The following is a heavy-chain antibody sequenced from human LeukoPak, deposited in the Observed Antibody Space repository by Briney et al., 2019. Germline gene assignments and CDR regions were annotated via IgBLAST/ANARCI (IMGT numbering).Heavy chain of an antibody. J-gene: IGHJ3*02. CDR1: GFTFSDYY. CDR2: ISSSGSTI. V-gene: IGHV3-11*01. CDR3: ARRLYIVRGAFDI. D-gene: IGHD2/OR15-2a*01. Sequence: GGSLRLSCAASGFTFSDYYMSWIRQAPGKGLEWVSYISSSGSTIYYAHSVKGRFTISRDNSKNTVHLQMNNLRAEDTAMYFCARRLYIVRGAFDIWGQGTMVTVSS.